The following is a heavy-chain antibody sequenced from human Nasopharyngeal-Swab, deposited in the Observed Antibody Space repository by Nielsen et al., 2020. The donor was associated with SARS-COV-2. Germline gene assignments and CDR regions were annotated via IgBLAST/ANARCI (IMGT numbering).Heavy chain of an antibody. Sequence: WVRQAPGQGLEWMGIINPSGGSTSYAQKFQGRVTMTRGTSTSTVYMELSSLRSEDTAVYYCASGYGSGRGKYFQHWGQGTLVTVSS. CDR3: ASGYGSGRGKYFQH. J-gene: IGHJ1*01. V-gene: IGHV1-46*01. D-gene: IGHD3-10*01. CDR2: INPSGGST.